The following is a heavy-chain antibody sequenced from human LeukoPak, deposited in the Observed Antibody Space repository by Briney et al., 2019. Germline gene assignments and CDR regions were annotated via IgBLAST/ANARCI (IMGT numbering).Heavy chain of an antibody. D-gene: IGHD6-13*01. CDR3: ARGVAAGYDY. J-gene: IGHJ4*02. CDR1: GYTFTSYH. Sequence: GASVKVSCKASGYTFTSYHINWVRQATGQGLEWMGWMSPNSGDTGFAQKFQGRVTMTRNTSITTAYMKLSSLRSDDTAIYYCARGVAAGYDYWGQGTLVTVSS. V-gene: IGHV1-8*01. CDR2: MSPNSGDT.